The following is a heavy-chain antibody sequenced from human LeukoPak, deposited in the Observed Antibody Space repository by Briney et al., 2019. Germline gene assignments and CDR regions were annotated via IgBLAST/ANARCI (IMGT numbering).Heavy chain of an antibody. Sequence: ASVKVSCKASGGTFSSYATSWVRQASGQGLEWMGGIIPIFGTANYAQKFQGRVTITADESTSTAYMELSSLRSEDTAVYYCARKEGGNSNPFDYWGQGTLVTVSS. CDR2: IIPIFGTA. D-gene: IGHD4-23*01. J-gene: IGHJ4*02. CDR1: GGTFSSYA. V-gene: IGHV1-69*01. CDR3: ARKEGGNSNPFDY.